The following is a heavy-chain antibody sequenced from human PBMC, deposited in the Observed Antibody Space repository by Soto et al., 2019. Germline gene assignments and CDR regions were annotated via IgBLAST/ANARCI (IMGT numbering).Heavy chain of an antibody. CDR2: INPNSGGT. Sequence: QVQLVQSGAEVKKPGASVKVSCKASGYTFTGYYMHWVRQAPGQGLEWMGWINPNSGGTNYAQKFQGRVTMTRDTSISTAYMELSRLRSDDTAVYYCARDPMLVIVGATPFDYWGQGTLVTVSS. D-gene: IGHD1-26*01. V-gene: IGHV1-2*02. CDR1: GYTFTGYY. J-gene: IGHJ4*02. CDR3: ARDPMLVIVGATPFDY.